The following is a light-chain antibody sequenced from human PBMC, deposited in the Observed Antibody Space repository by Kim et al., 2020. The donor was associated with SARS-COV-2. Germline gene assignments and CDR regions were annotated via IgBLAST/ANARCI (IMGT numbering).Light chain of an antibody. CDR2: DVT. CDR1: SNDVGHFDL. V-gene: IGLV2-23*02. J-gene: IGLJ2*01. CDR3: CSHATNGNLV. Sequence: QSALTQPASVSGSLGQSATISCTGSSNDVGHFDLVSWYQQRPGQAPKLIIYDVTARPSGVSDRFSGSKSGNTASLTVSGLQAEDEADYHCCSHATNGNLVFGGGTQLTVL.